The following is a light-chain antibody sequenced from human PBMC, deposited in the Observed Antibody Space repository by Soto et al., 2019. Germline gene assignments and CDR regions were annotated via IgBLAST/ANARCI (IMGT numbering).Light chain of an antibody. CDR2: EVS. V-gene: IGLV2-14*01. CDR3: SSYTSSSSLV. J-gene: IGLJ2*01. Sequence: QSALTQPASVSGSPGQSITISCTGTSSDVGGYNYVSWYQQHPGKAPKLMIYEVSNRPSGVSNRFSGSKSGNTASLTISGLQVEDEADYCCSSYTSSSSLVFGGGTKLTVL. CDR1: SSDVGGYNY.